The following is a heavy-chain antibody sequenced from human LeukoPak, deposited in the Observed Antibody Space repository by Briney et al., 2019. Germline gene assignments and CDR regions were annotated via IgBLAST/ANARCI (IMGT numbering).Heavy chain of an antibody. V-gene: IGHV3-74*01. CDR2: INSDGSST. Sequence: GGSLRLSCAASRFTFSSYWMHWVRQAPGKGLVWVSRINSDGSSTGYADSVKGRFTISRGNAKNTLYLQMNSLRAEDTAVYYGARGPRGGGDYWGQGTLVTVSS. J-gene: IGHJ4*02. CDR3: ARGPRGGGDY. CDR1: RFTFSSYW. D-gene: IGHD3-10*01.